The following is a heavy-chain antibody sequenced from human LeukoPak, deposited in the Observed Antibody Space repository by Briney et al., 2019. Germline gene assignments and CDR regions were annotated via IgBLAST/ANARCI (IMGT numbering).Heavy chain of an antibody. V-gene: IGHV3-21*01. Sequence: GGSLRLSCAASGFTFSSYSMNWVRQAPGKGLEWVSSISSSSSYIYYADSVKGRFTISRDNAKNSLYLQMNSLRAEDTAVYYCARDTALGWEGYYGMDVWGQGTTVTVSS. CDR1: GFTFSSYS. D-gene: IGHD1-26*01. CDR3: ARDTALGWEGYYGMDV. CDR2: ISSSSSYI. J-gene: IGHJ6*02.